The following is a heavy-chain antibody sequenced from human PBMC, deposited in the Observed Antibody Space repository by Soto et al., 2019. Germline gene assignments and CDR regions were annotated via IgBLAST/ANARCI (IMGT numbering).Heavy chain of an antibody. CDR1: VYTFSNYN. J-gene: IGHJ4*02. Sequence: QVQLVQSGAEVKKPGASVKVSCKASVYTFSNYNINWVRQATGQGLEWVGWMNPKSGNTGYAQKFQGRVTMTRNISISTAYMELDSLRSEDTAVYYCARGGLTTVVTPWGEAYWGKGTLVTVSS. CDR3: ARGGLTTVVTPWGEAY. V-gene: IGHV1-8*01. CDR2: MNPKSGNT. D-gene: IGHD4-17*01.